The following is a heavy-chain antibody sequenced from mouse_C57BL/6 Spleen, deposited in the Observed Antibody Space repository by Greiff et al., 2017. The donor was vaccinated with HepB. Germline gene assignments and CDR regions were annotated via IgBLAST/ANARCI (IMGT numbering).Heavy chain of an antibody. CDR3: ARGPIYDGYLYAMDY. Sequence: EVQLQQSGPELVKPGASVKISCKASGYTFTDYYMNWVKQSHGKSLEWIGDINPNNGGTSYNQKFKGKATLTVDKSSSTAYMELRSLTSEDSAVYYCARGPIYDGYLYAMDYWGQGTSVTVSS. D-gene: IGHD2-3*01. J-gene: IGHJ4*01. CDR1: GYTFTDYY. CDR2: INPNNGGT. V-gene: IGHV1-26*01.